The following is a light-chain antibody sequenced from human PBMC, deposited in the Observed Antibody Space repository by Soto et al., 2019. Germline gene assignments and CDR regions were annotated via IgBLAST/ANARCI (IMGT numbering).Light chain of an antibody. CDR1: QSISSSY. CDR3: QQYGSSSYT. V-gene: IGKV3-20*01. J-gene: IGKJ2*01. Sequence: EIVLTQSPGTLSLSPGERATLSCRASQSISSSYLAWYQQKPGQAPRLLIYAASSRATGIPDRFSGSGSGTDFTLTIISLEPEDFAVYYCQQYGSSSYTFGQGTQLEIK. CDR2: AAS.